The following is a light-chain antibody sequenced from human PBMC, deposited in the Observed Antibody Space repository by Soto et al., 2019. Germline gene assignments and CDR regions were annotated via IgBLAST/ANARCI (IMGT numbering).Light chain of an antibody. J-gene: IGLJ2*01. CDR2: RHN. V-gene: IGLV1-47*01. Sequence: QSVLTQPPSASGTPGQRVTISCSGSSSNIGSNFVYWYQQLPGTAPKLLIYRHNQRPSGVPDRFSGSKSGNSASLAISGLRSEDEANYYCAAADDTLSGVVFGGGTKVTVL. CDR1: SSNIGSNF. CDR3: AAADDTLSGVV.